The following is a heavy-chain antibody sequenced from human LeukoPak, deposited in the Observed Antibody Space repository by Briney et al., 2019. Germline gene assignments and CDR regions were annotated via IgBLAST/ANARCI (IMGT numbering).Heavy chain of an antibody. Sequence: PSETLSLTCTVSGGSISSGSYYWSWIRQPAGKGLEWIGRIYTSGSTNYNPSLKSRVTISVDTSKNQFSLKLSSVTAADTAVYYCARDQSGFWSGYYREYYFDYWGQGTLVTVSS. CDR3: ARDQSGFWSGYYREYYFDY. CDR2: IYTSGST. V-gene: IGHV4-61*02. J-gene: IGHJ4*02. D-gene: IGHD3-3*01. CDR1: GGSISSGSYY.